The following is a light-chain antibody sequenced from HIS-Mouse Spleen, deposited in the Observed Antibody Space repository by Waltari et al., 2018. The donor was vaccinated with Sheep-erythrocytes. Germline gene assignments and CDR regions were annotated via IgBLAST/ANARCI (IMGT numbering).Light chain of an antibody. V-gene: IGLV2-14*03. CDR2: DVS. CDR3: SSYTSSSTLV. Sequence: QSALTQPASVSGSPGQSITISCTGTSSDVGGYNYVSWYQQPPGKAPKLMIYDVSQRPAGVSNRCSGSKAGNTASLTISGLQAEDEADYYCSSYTSSSTLVFGTGTKVTVL. CDR1: SSDVGGYNY. J-gene: IGLJ1*01.